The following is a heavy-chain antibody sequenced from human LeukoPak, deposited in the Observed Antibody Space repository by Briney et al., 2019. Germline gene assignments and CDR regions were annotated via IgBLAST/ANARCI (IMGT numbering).Heavy chain of an antibody. J-gene: IGHJ4*02. CDR3: AKDLLQGSPYDY. Sequence: GASVKVSCTASGYTFTSYDINWVRQATGQGLEWMGWMNPNSGNTGYAQKVQGRVTMTRNTSISTAYMELSSLRSEDTAVYYCAKDLLQGSPYDYWGQGTLVTVSS. CDR1: GYTFTSYD. D-gene: IGHD4-11*01. CDR2: MNPNSGNT. V-gene: IGHV1-8*01.